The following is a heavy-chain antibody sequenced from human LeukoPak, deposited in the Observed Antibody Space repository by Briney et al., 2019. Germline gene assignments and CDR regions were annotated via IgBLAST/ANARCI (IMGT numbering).Heavy chain of an antibody. V-gene: IGHV3-7*01. Sequence: PGGSLRLSCAASGFTFSSYWMSWVRQAPGKGLEWVAHIKQDGSEKYYVDSVKGRFTLSRDNAKNSLYLQMNSLRAEDTAVYYCARVVSHYYDSSGYYISNWFDPWGQGTLVTVSS. CDR1: GFTFSSYW. D-gene: IGHD3-22*01. CDR3: ARVVSHYYDSSGYYISNWFDP. CDR2: IKQDGSEK. J-gene: IGHJ5*02.